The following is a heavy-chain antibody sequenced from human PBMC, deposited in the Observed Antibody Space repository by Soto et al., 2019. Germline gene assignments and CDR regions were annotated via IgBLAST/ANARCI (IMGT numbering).Heavy chain of an antibody. V-gene: IGHV4-61*08. D-gene: IGHD3-16*01. J-gene: IGHJ5*02. CDR2: MYYNGNI. Sequence: SETLSLTCRVSSDSISSGGYSWSWIRQPPGKGLEWIGYMYYNGNINYNPSLKSRVTISIDTSKNQFSLTLKSVTAADTAVYYCASGGNWFDPWGQGVLVTGSS. CDR1: SDSISSGGYS. CDR3: ASGGNWFDP.